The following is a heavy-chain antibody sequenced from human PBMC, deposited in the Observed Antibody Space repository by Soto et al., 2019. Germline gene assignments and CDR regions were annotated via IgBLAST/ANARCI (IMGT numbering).Heavy chain of an antibody. CDR2: INPNTGDT. J-gene: IGHJ6*02. V-gene: IGHV1-2*04. D-gene: IGHD1-20*01. Sequence: ASGKVYCKASGYSFCGYYIHWVRQAPGQGLEWMGWINPNTGDTNYAQKFREWVSMTRDTSISTAYMELRRLRSDDTALYYCARGWDNPASNYYYFYAMDVWGQGTTLTVFS. CDR1: GYSFCGYY. CDR3: ARGWDNPASNYYYFYAMDV.